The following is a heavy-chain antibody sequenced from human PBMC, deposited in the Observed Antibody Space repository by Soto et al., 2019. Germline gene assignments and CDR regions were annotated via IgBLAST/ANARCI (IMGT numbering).Heavy chain of an antibody. D-gene: IGHD3-22*01. J-gene: IGHJ4*02. CDR2: IIPIFGTA. CDR3: AREGLTRYYDSSGYYHFDY. V-gene: IGHV1-69*13. Sequence: GASVKVSCKASGGTFSSYAISWVRQAPGQGLEWMGGIIPIFGTANYAQKFQGRVTITADESTSTAYMELSSLRSEDTAVYYCAREGLTRYYDSSGYYHFDYWGQGTLVTV. CDR1: GGTFSSYA.